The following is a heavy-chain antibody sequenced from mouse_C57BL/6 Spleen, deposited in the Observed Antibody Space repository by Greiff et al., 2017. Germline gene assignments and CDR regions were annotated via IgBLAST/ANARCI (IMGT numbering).Heavy chain of an antibody. CDR1: GFNIKDYY. V-gene: IGHV14-2*01. Sequence: VQLKESGAELVKPGASVKLSCTASGFNIKDYYMHWVKQRPEQGLEWIGRINPEDGETKYAPKFQDKATITADTSSNTASLQLSSLTSEDTDVYYCARGGYYYGSSYDYWGQGTTLTVSA. J-gene: IGHJ2*01. CDR3: ARGGYYYGSSYDY. D-gene: IGHD1-1*01. CDR2: INPEDGET.